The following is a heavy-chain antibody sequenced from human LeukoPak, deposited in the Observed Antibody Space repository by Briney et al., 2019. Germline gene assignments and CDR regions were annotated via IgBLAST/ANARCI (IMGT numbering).Heavy chain of an antibody. CDR2: IIPIFGTA. CDR1: GGTFSSYA. D-gene: IGHD1-7*01. V-gene: IGHV1-69*05. Sequence: SVKFSCKASGGTFSSYAISWVRQAPGQGLEWMGGIIPIFGTANYAQKFQGRVTITTDESTSTAYMELSSLRSEDTAVYYCARAGWNSLSPFDYWGQGTLVTVSS. CDR3: ARAGWNSLSPFDY. J-gene: IGHJ4*02.